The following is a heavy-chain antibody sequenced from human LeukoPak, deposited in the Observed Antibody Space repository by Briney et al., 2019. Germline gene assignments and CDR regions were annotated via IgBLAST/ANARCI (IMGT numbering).Heavy chain of an antibody. D-gene: IGHD6-13*01. CDR1: GFTFSSYW. CDR2: IKQDGSEK. CDR3: ARDSSSWYTPRYYFDY. Sequence: GGSLRLSCAASGFTFSSYWMSWVRQAPGKGLEWVANIKQDGSEKYYVDSVKGRFTISRDNAKNSLYLQMNSLRAEDTAVYYCARDSSSWYTPRYYFDYWGQGTLVTVSS. J-gene: IGHJ4*02. V-gene: IGHV3-7*01.